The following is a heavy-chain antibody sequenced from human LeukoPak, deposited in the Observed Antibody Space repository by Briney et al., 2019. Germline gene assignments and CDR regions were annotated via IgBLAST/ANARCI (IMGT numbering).Heavy chain of an antibody. V-gene: IGHV4-39*01. CDR3: ARHGGYIYLNWFDP. Sequence: NPSETLSLTCTVCGGAISVGSDYCAWIRQPPGKGLEWIGTVSYSGTTYYKLSLKSRITISVDTSKNQFSLYLNSVTAADTAVYYCARHGGYIYLNWFDPWGQGTLVTVSS. CDR2: VSYSGTT. J-gene: IGHJ5*01. CDR1: GGAISVGSDY. D-gene: IGHD6-19*01.